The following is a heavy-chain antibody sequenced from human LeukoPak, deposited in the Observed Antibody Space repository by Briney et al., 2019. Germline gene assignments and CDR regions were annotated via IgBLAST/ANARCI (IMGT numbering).Heavy chain of an antibody. J-gene: IGHJ4*02. CDR1: GYTFTGYY. D-gene: IGHD3-22*01. CDR3: AREGHYDSSGYYYY. Sequence: ASVKVSCKASGYTFTGYYMHWVRQAPGQGLEWMGWINPNSGGTNYAQKFQGRVTMTRDTSISTAYMELSRLRSDDTAVYYCAREGHYDSSGYYYYWGRGTLVTVSS. V-gene: IGHV1-2*02. CDR2: INPNSGGT.